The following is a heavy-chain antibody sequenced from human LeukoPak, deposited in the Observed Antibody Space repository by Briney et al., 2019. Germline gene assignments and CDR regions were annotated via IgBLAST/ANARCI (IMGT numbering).Heavy chain of an antibody. D-gene: IGHD3-10*01. CDR2: INTNTGNP. CDR3: ASTMVRGVNDAFDI. V-gene: IGHV7-4-1*02. Sequence: GASVKVSCKASGYTFTSCAMNWVRQAPGQGLEWMGWINTNTGNPTYAQGFTGRFVFSLDTSVSTAYLQISSLKAEDTAVYYCASTMVRGVNDAFDIWGQGTMVTVSS. CDR1: GYTFTSCA. J-gene: IGHJ3*02.